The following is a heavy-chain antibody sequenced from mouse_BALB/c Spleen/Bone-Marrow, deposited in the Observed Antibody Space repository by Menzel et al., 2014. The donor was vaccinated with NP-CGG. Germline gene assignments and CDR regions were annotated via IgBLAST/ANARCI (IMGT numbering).Heavy chain of an antibody. CDR2: IDPENGNT. CDR1: GFNIKDYY. V-gene: IGHV14-1*02. D-gene: IGHD1-1*01. Sequence: VHVKQSGAELVRPGALVKLSCKASGFNIKDYYMHWVKQRPEQGLEWIGWIDPENGNTIYDPKFQGKARITADISSNTAYLQLSSLTSEDTAVHYCARGNYGSSYGMDYWGQGTSVTASS. J-gene: IGHJ4*01. CDR3: ARGNYGSSYGMDY.